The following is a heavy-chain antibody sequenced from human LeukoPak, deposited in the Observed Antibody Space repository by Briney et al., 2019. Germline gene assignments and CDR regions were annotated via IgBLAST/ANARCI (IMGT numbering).Heavy chain of an antibody. CDR3: ARDRGVAAAGAAYNWFDP. CDR2: ISSSSSYI. D-gene: IGHD6-13*01. V-gene: IGHV3-21*01. J-gene: IGHJ5*02. Sequence: PGGSLRLSCAASGFTFSSYSMNWVRQAPGRGLEWVSSISSSSSYIYYADSVKGRFTIARDNAKNSLYLQMNSLRAEDTAVYYCARDRGVAAAGAAYNWFDPRGQGTLVTVSS. CDR1: GFTFSSYS.